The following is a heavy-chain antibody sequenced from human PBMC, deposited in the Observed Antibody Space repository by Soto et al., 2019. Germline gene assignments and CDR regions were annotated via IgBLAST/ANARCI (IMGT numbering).Heavy chain of an antibody. CDR2: IYYSGST. Sequence: KPSETLSLTCTVSGGSISSGDYYWSWIRQPPGKGLEWIGYIYYSGSTYYNPSLKSRVTISVDTSKNQFSLKLSSVTAADTAVYYCARVGRVIYSSGYYYINWFDPWGQGTLVTVSS. J-gene: IGHJ5*02. CDR1: GGSISSGDYY. V-gene: IGHV4-30-4*01. D-gene: IGHD3-22*01. CDR3: ARVGRVIYSSGYYYINWFDP.